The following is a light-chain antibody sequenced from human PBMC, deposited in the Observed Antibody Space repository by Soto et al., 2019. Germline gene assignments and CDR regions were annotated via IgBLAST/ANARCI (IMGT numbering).Light chain of an antibody. J-gene: IGLJ2*01. CDR1: TSNIGGNT. CDR3: AAWDDSLNAAT. Sequence: QSVLTQPPSASGTPGQRVTISCSGSTSNIGGNTVNWYQQLPGTAPKLLIYSNNQRPSGVPDRFSGSKSGTSASLAISRLQSEDEAAYYCAAWDDSLNAATFGGGTKVTVL. V-gene: IGLV1-44*01. CDR2: SNN.